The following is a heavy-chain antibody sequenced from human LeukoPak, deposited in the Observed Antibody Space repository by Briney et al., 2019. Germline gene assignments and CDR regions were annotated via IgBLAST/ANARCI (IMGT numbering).Heavy chain of an antibody. CDR3: ASLKGPAATSEPYYYYMDV. D-gene: IGHD2-2*01. J-gene: IGHJ6*03. V-gene: IGHV4-39*01. Sequence: SETLSLTCTVSGGSISSSSYYWGWIRQPPGKGLEWIGSIYYSGSTYYNPSLKNRVTISVDTSKNQFSLKLSSVTAADTAVYYCASLKGPAATSEPYYYYMDVWGKGTTVTVSS. CDR2: IYYSGST. CDR1: GGSISSSSYY.